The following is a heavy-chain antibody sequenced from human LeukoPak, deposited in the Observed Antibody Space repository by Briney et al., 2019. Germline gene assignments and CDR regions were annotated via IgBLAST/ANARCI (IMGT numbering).Heavy chain of an antibody. Sequence: PSETLSLTCAVSGGSISSGGYSWSWIRQPPGKGLEWIGYIYHSGSTYYNPSLKSRVTISVDTSKKQFSLKLSSVTAADTAVYYCAREYYDTLTGSGGWFDPWGQGTLVTVSS. D-gene: IGHD3-9*01. J-gene: IGHJ5*02. CDR1: GGSISSGGYS. V-gene: IGHV4-30-2*01. CDR3: AREYYDTLTGSGGWFDP. CDR2: IYHSGST.